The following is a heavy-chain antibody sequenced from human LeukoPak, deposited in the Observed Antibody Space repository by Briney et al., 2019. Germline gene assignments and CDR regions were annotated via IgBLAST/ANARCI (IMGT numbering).Heavy chain of an antibody. J-gene: IGHJ6*02. CDR2: IYYSGST. V-gene: IGHV4-61*08. CDR1: GGSISSGDYY. Sequence: SETLSLTCTVSGGSISSGDYYWSWIRQPPGKGLEWIGYIYYSGSTNYNPSLKSRVTISVDTSKNQFSLKLSSVTAADTAVYYCATTWNYYYYGMDVWGQGTTVTVSS. CDR3: ATTWNYYYYGMDV. D-gene: IGHD1-14*01.